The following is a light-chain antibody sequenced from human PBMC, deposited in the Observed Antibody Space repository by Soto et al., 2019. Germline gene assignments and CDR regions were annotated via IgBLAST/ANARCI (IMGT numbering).Light chain of an antibody. J-gene: IGKJ4*01. Sequence: DIQMTQSPSTLSASVGDRVTITCRASQSISSWLAWYQQKPGKAPKRLIYKASTLESGIQSRFSGGGSGTDFTLTISSLQTDDCATYYCQQYDIFSLTFGGGTKVEVK. CDR1: QSISSW. V-gene: IGKV1-5*03. CDR2: KAS. CDR3: QQYDIFSLT.